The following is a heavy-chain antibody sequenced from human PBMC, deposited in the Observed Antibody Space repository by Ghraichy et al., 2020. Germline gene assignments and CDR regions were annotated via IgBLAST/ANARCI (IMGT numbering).Heavy chain of an antibody. CDR1: GYTFTGYY. D-gene: IGHD6-6*01. J-gene: IGHJ4*02. Sequence: ASVKVSCKASGYTFTGYYMHWVRQAPGQGLEWMGWINPNSGGTNYAQKFQGWVTMTRDTSISTAYMELSRLRSDDTAVYYCARGAPTSPTLSYYFDYWGQGTLVTVSS. CDR3: ARGAPTSPTLSYYFDY. V-gene: IGHV1-2*04. CDR2: INPNSGGT.